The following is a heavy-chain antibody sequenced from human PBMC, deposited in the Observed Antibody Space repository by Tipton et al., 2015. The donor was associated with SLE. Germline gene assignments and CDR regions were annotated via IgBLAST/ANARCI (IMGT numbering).Heavy chain of an antibody. CDR2: ISSSETT. V-gene: IGHV4-59*11. CDR3: AGAWQGYCSGGTCYVLDY. J-gene: IGHJ4*02. D-gene: IGHD2-15*01. Sequence: TLSLTCTVSGGSISSHYWSWIRQPPGKGLEWIGYISSSETTNYNPSLKSRVTTSVDTSKNQFSLKLRSVTAADTAVYYCAGAWQGYCSGGTCYVLDYWGQETLVTVSS. CDR1: GGSISSHY.